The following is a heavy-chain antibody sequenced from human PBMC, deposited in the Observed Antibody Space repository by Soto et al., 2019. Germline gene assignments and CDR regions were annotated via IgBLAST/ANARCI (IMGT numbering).Heavy chain of an antibody. D-gene: IGHD3-22*01. CDR1: GYTFTSYY. CDR2: INPSGGST. Sequence: ASVKVSFKASGYTFTSYYMHWLRQAPGQGLEWMGIINPSGGSTSYAQKFQGRVTMTRDTSTSTVYMELSSLRSEDTAVYYCARNCLSPMIVVRPLRYGMDVWGQGTTVTVSS. CDR3: ARNCLSPMIVVRPLRYGMDV. J-gene: IGHJ6*02. V-gene: IGHV1-46*01.